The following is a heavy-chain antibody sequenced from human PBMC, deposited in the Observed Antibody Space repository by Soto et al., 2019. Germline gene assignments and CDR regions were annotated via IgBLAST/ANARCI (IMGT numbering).Heavy chain of an antibody. CDR3: VTEDHSSGRAGPFKN. J-gene: IGHJ1*01. V-gene: IGHV3-30*03. CDR1: GFTLGTYV. Sequence: QVHLVESGGGVVQPGGSLRLSCAASGFTLGTYVMHWVRQAPGKGLEWVALISKDEMNKQNPDSVKGRFTISRDNSRNTLFIQMVSLRPEDTAVYYCVTEDHSSGRAGPFKNWGQGTQVTVSS. CDR2: ISKDEMNK. D-gene: IGHD3-22*01.